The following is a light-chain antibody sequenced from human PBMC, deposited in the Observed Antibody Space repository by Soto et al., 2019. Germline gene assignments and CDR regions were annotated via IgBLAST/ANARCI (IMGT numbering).Light chain of an antibody. V-gene: IGLV2-23*02. J-gene: IGLJ3*02. CDR2: EVS. Sequence: QSVLTQPASVSGSPGQSITISCTGTSSDVGSYNLVSWYQQHPGKAPKLIISEVSKRPSGVSDRFSGSKSGNTASLTISGLQAEDEADYHCCSYAGSSTFGVFGGGTQLTVL. CDR3: CSYAGSSTFGV. CDR1: SSDVGSYNL.